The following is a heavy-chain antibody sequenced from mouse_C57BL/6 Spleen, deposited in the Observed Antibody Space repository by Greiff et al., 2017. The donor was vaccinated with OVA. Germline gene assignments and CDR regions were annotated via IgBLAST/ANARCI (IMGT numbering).Heavy chain of an antibody. J-gene: IGHJ4*01. CDR1: GYTFTSYW. CDR3: ARSRTKAMDY. V-gene: IGHV1-52*01. Sequence: VQLQQSGAELVRPGSSVKLSCKASGYTFTSYWMHWVKQRPIQGLEWIGNIDPSDSETHYNQKFKDKATLTVDKSSSTAYMQLSSLTSEDSAVYYCARSRTKAMDYWGQGTSVTVSS. CDR2: IDPSDSET.